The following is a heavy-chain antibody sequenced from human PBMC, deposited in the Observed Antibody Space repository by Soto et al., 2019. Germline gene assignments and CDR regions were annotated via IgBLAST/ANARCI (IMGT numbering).Heavy chain of an antibody. V-gene: IGHV4-59*01. CDR2: IYYSGST. D-gene: IGHD3-22*01. CDR1: GGSISNYY. Sequence: QVQLQESGPGLVKPSETLSLTCTVSGGSISNYYWSWIRQPPGKGLVWIGYIYYSGSTNYNPSLKSRVNISVDTSKSQFSLELTSVTAADTAVYYCARGRGSGSNWYFDLWGRGTLVTVSS. J-gene: IGHJ2*01. CDR3: ARGRGSGSNWYFDL.